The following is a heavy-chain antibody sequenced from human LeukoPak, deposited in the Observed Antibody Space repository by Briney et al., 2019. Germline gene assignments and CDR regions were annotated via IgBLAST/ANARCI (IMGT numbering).Heavy chain of an antibody. D-gene: IGHD3-3*01. V-gene: IGHV4-30-2*01. J-gene: IGHJ4*02. Sequence: SQTLSLTCTVSGGSISSGGYYWSWIRQPPGKGLEWSGYIYHSGSTYYNPSLKSRVTISVDRSKNQFSLKLSSVTAADTAVYYCARTPIFGVVIHFDYWGQGTLVTVSS. CDR2: IYHSGST. CDR3: ARTPIFGVVIHFDY. CDR1: GGSISSGGYY.